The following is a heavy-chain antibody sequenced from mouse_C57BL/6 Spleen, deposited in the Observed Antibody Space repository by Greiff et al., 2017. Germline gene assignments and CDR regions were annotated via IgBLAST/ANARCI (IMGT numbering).Heavy chain of an antibody. J-gene: IGHJ2*01. CDR2: ISDVGSYT. Sequence: DVMLVESGGGLVKPGGSLKLSCAASGFTFSSYAMSWVRQTPEKRLEWVATISDVGSYTYYPDNVKGRFTISRDNAKNNLYLQMSHLQSEDTAMYYCAREEGYWGQGTTLTVSS. CDR3: AREEGY. V-gene: IGHV5-4*01. CDR1: GFTFSSYA.